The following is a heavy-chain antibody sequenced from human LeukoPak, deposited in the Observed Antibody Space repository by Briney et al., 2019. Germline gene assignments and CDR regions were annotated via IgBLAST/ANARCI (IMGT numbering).Heavy chain of an antibody. CDR1: GYTFTSYA. D-gene: IGHD6-13*01. V-gene: IGHV7-4-1*02. CDR3: ARSSYRSSWYWMGLSPSSAENWFDP. J-gene: IGHJ5*02. CDR2: INTNTGNP. Sequence: ASVKVSCKASGYTFTSYAMNWVRQAPGQGLEWMGWINTNTGNPTYAQGFTGRFVFSLDTSVSTAYLQISSLKAEDTAVYYCARSSYRSSWYWMGLSPSSAENWFDPWGQGTLVTVSS.